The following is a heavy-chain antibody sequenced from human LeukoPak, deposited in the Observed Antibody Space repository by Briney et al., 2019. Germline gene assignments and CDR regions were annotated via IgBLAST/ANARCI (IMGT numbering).Heavy chain of an antibody. V-gene: IGHV3-20*04. CDR2: INWNGGST. Sequence: PGGSLRLSCAASGFTFDDYGMSWVRQAPGKGLEGVSGINWNGGSTGYADSVKGRFTISRDNAKHSLYLQINSLRAEDTALYYCARDTSSGYPSYYYYYMDVWGKGTTVTVSS. D-gene: IGHD3-22*01. CDR3: ARDTSSGYPSYYYYYMDV. CDR1: GFTFDDYG. J-gene: IGHJ6*03.